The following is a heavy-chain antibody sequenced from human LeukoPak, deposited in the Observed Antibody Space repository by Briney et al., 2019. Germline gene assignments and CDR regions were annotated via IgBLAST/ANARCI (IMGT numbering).Heavy chain of an antibody. V-gene: IGHV4-59*01. CDR3: ARDRGVCSGGSCYSRFYYGMDV. CDR1: GASISSYY. D-gene: IGHD2-15*01. Sequence: SETLSLTCTVSGASISSYYWSWIRQPPGKGLEWIASRHYRGTTNYNPSLKSRVTISVDTSKNQFSLKLSSVTAADTAVYYCARDRGVCSGGSCYSRFYYGMDVWGQGTTVTVSS. J-gene: IGHJ6*02. CDR2: RHYRGTT.